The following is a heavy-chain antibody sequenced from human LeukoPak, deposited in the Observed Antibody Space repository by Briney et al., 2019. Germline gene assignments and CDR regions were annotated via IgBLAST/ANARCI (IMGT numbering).Heavy chain of an antibody. V-gene: IGHV4-39*01. CDR2: IYYSGST. CDR1: GGSISSSSYY. CDR3: ATDLYCSSTSCYRRFDY. J-gene: IGHJ4*02. Sequence: LETLSLTCTVSGGSISSSSYYWGWIRQPPGKGLEWIGSIYYSGSTYYNPSLKSRVTISADTSKNQFSLKLSSVTAADTAVYYCATDLYCSSTSCYRRFDYWGQGTLVTVSS. D-gene: IGHD2-2*01.